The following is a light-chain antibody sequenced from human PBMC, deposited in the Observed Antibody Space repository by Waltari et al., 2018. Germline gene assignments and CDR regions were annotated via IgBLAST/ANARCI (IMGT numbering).Light chain of an antibody. J-gene: IGLJ2*01. CDR2: EIS. CDR1: SSDVGGYDY. Sequence: QSALTQPASVSGSPGQSMTISCSGTSSDVGGYDYVPWYQHHPGKAPRLMISEISKRPSGVSDRFSGSKSGNTASLTISGLQPEDEADYYCASYTSRSAVVFGGGTKLTVL. CDR3: ASYTSRSAVV. V-gene: IGLV2-14*01.